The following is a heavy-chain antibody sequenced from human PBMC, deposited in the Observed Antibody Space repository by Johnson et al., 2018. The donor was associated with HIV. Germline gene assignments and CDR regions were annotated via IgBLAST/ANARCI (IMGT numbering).Heavy chain of an antibody. D-gene: IGHD3-16*01. CDR1: GFTFSNYA. J-gene: IGHJ3*02. CDR2: IRFDGNNI. Sequence: QVQLVESGGGVVQPGGSLRLSCAAAGFTFSNYAMHWVRQAPGKGLEWVAIIRFDGNNIYYGDSVRGRFTISRDNSKNTLYLLMNRLRVEDTAVYYCVRGGDFTVVDAFDIWGQGTMVTVSS. V-gene: IGHV3-30*02. CDR3: VRGGDFTVVDAFDI.